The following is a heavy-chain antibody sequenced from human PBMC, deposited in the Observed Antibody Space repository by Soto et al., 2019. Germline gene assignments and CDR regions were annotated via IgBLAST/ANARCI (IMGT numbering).Heavy chain of an antibody. CDR3: ARQSGSGYYTVAY. V-gene: IGHV4-39*01. CDR2: IYYGGSP. CDR1: GGSISSSTYY. J-gene: IGHJ4*02. Sequence: QLQLQESGPGLVKPSETLCLICTVYGGSISSSTYYWGWIRQPPGQGLEWIGNIYYGGSPYYNPSLKSRVTVSVDTSKNQFSLKLRSVTAADTAVYYRARQSGSGYYTVAYWGQGTLVIVSS. D-gene: IGHD3-22*01.